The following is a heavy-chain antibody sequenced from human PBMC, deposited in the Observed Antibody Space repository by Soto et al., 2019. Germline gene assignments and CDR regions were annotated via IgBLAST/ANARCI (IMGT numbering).Heavy chain of an antibody. CDR1: GASISSYY. Sequence: SETLSLTCTVSGASISSYYWSWIRQPPGKGLEWIGYIYYSGSTNYNPSLKSRVTISVDTSKNQFSLKLSSVTAADTAVYYCAGGDGYNFDYWGQGTLVTVSS. CDR2: IYYSGST. D-gene: IGHD5-12*01. J-gene: IGHJ4*02. CDR3: AGGDGYNFDY. V-gene: IGHV4-59*01.